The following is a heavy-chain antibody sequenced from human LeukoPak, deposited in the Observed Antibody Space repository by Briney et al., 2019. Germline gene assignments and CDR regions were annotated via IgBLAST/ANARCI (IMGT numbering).Heavy chain of an antibody. CDR1: GDSIRSDY. CDR3: ARHDSSGEFDY. V-gene: IGHV4-59*08. CDR2: TSYSGRT. D-gene: IGHD3-22*01. Sequence: SETLSLTCTVSGDSIRSDYWSWIRQPPGKGLEWIGYTSYSGRTNYNPSLKSRVTISVDTSKNQFSLKLTSVTAADTAAYYCARHDSSGEFDYWGQGILVTVSS. J-gene: IGHJ4*02.